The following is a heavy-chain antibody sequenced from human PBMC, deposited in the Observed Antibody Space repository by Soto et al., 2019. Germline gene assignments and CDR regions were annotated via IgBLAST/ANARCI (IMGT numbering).Heavy chain of an antibody. D-gene: IGHD3-22*01. CDR2: IWYDGSNK. CDR1: GFTFSSYG. CDR3: ARPNYYDSSGYQD. Sequence: GGSLRLSCAASGFTFSSYGMHWVRQAPGKGLEWVAVIWYDGSNKYYADSVKGRFTISRDNSKNTLYLQMNSLRAEDTAVYYCARPNYYDSSGYQDWGQGTLVTVSS. J-gene: IGHJ4*02. V-gene: IGHV3-33*01.